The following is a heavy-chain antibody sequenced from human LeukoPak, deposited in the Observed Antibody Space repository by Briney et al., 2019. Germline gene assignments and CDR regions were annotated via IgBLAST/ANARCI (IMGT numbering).Heavy chain of an antibody. CDR3: AKEAAAGYFDY. D-gene: IGHD6-13*01. CDR2: ISWNSGSI. Sequence: GGSLSLSCAASGFTFDDYAMHWVRQAPGKGLEWVSGISWNSGSIGYADSVKGRFTISRDNAKNSLYLQMNSLRAEDTALYYCAKEAAAGYFDYWGQGTLVTVSS. V-gene: IGHV3-9*01. J-gene: IGHJ4*02. CDR1: GFTFDDYA.